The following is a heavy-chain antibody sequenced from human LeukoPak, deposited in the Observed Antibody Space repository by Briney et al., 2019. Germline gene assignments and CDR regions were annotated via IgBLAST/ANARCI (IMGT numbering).Heavy chain of an antibody. CDR1: GYTFTSYD. CDR3: ARYDFHHLRYNWFDP. CDR2: INPNSGGT. V-gene: IGHV1-2*02. Sequence: ASVKVSCKASGYTFTSYDINWVRQATGQGLEWMGWINPNSGGTNYAQKFQGRVTMTRDTSISTAYMELSRLRSDDTAVYYCARYDFHHLRYNWFDPWGQGTLVTVSS. J-gene: IGHJ5*02. D-gene: IGHD3-3*01.